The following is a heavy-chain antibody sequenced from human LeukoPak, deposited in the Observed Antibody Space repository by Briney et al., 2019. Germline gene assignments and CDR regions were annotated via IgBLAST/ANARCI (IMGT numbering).Heavy chain of an antibody. CDR3: ARLGYDFWSGYYHPYYFDY. D-gene: IGHD3-3*01. V-gene: IGHV4-59*01. CDR1: GGSISSYY. CDR2: IYYSGST. Sequence: SETLSLTCTVSGGSISSYYWSWIRQPPGKGLEWIGYIYYSGSTNYNPSLKSRVTISVDTSKNQFSLKLSSVTAEDTAVYYCARLGYDFWSGYYHPYYFDYWGQGTLVTVSS. J-gene: IGHJ4*02.